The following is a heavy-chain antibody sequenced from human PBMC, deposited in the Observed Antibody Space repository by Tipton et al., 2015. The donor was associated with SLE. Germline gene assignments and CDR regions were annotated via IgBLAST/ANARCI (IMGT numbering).Heavy chain of an antibody. CDR2: IYTSGNT. D-gene: IGHD1-26*01. Sequence: LRLSCTVSGGSISSPSHYWSWVRQPAEKGLEWIGHIYTSGNTNYNPSLKSRVSMSIDTSKNQLSLRLSSVSAADTAVYYCARGGGSYYDYWGQGTLVTVSS. J-gene: IGHJ4*02. CDR3: ARGGGSYYDY. V-gene: IGHV4-61*09. CDR1: GGSISSPSHY.